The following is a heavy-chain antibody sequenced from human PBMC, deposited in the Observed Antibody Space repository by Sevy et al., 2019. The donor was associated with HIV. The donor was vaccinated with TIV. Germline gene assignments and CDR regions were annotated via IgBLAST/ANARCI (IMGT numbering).Heavy chain of an antibody. CDR1: GFTFDDYA. Sequence: GGSLRLSCAASGFTFDDYAMHWVRQAPGKGLEWVSGIYWDSDSVGYADSVKGRFTISRDNSENSLYLQMKSLRPEDTALYYCAKDRVGAARMSSFDIWGQGTMVTVSS. CDR3: AKDRVGAARMSSFDI. J-gene: IGHJ3*02. D-gene: IGHD1-26*01. V-gene: IGHV3-9*01. CDR2: IYWDSDSV.